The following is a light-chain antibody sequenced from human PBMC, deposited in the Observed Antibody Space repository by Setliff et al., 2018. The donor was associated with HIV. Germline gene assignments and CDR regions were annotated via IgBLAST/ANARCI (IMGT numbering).Light chain of an antibody. CDR2: EGN. CDR1: SSDVGSYNL. V-gene: IGLV2-23*01. CDR3: CSFACSSTSV. J-gene: IGLJ1*01. Sequence: QSALTQPASVSGSPGQSITISCTGTSSDVGSYNLVSWYQQHPGKAPKLIIYEGNKRPSGVSTRFSGSKSGNTASLTISGLQAEDEADYYCCSFACSSTSVFGTGTKVTVL.